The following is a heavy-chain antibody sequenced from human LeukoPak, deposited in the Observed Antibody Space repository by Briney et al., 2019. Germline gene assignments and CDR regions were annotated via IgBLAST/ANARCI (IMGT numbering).Heavy chain of an antibody. CDR1: GGSISSGGYS. Sequence: PSQTLSLTCAVSGGSISSGGYSWSWIRQPPGKGLEWTGYIYHSGSTYYNPSLKSRVTISVDRSKNQFSLKLSSVTAADTAVYYCARGPHYDILTGYRRYFDYWGQGTLVTVSS. CDR2: IYHSGST. D-gene: IGHD3-9*01. CDR3: ARGPHYDILTGYRRYFDY. V-gene: IGHV4-30-2*01. J-gene: IGHJ4*02.